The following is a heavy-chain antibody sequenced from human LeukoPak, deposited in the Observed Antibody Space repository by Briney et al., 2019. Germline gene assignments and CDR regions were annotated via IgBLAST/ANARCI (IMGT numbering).Heavy chain of an antibody. CDR1: GFTFSSYW. CDR2: IKQDGSEK. D-gene: IGHD5-12*01. V-gene: IGHV3-7*01. J-gene: IGHJ2*01. CDR3: ARGESGYEVWYFDL. Sequence: GGSLRLSCAASGFTFSSYWMSWVRQAPGKGLEWVANIKQDGSEKYYVDSVKGRFTISRDNAKNSLYLQMNSLRAEDAAVYYCARGESGYEVWYFDLWGRGTLVTVSS.